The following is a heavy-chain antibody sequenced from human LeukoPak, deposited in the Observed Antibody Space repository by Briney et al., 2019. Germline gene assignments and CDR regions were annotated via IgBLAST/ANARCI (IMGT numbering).Heavy chain of an antibody. Sequence: PGGSLRLSCAASGFTFSSYAMSWVRQAPGKGLEWVSAISGSGGSTYYADSVKGRFTISRDNSKNTLYLQMNSLRAEDTAVYYCAKIPADDYVWGSKRLYYFDYWGQGTLVTVSS. CDR1: GFTFSSYA. D-gene: IGHD3-16*01. V-gene: IGHV3-23*01. CDR3: AKIPADDYVWGSKRLYYFDY. J-gene: IGHJ4*02. CDR2: ISGSGGST.